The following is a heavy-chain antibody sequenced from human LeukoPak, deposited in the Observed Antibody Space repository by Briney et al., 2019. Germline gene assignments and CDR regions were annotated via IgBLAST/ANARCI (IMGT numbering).Heavy chain of an antibody. Sequence: GGSLRLSCAASGFSFSTYSMNWVRQAPGKGLEWVSGISGSGGSTYQADSVKGRFTISRDNSKNTLYLQMNSLRAEDTAVYYCAKDTGIAVVVSYFDYWGQGTLVTVSS. V-gene: IGHV3-23*01. J-gene: IGHJ4*02. CDR1: GFSFSTYS. D-gene: IGHD6-19*01. CDR3: AKDTGIAVVVSYFDY. CDR2: ISGSGGST.